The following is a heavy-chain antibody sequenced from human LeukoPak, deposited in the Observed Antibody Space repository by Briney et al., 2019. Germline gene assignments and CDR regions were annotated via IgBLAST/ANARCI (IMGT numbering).Heavy chain of an antibody. CDR2: FDPEDGET. Sequence: ASVKVSCKVSGYTLTELSMHWVRQAPGKGLEWMGGFDPEDGETIYAQKFQGRVTMTEDTSTDTAYMELSSLRSEDTAVYYCARGVRLRWPYNWFDPWGQGTLVTVSS. CDR3: ARGVRLRWPYNWFDP. V-gene: IGHV1-24*01. D-gene: IGHD4-23*01. CDR1: GYTLTELS. J-gene: IGHJ5*02.